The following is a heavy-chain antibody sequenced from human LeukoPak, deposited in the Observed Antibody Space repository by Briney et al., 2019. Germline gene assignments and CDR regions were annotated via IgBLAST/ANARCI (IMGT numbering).Heavy chain of an antibody. Sequence: SETLSLTCTVSGGSISSSSYYWGWIRQPPGKGLEWIGSIYYSGSTYYNPSLKSRVTISVDTSKNQFSLKLSSVTAADTAVYYCARHAGIDCYDPLDYFDYWGQGTLVTVSS. J-gene: IGHJ4*02. V-gene: IGHV4-39*01. CDR1: GGSISSSSYY. CDR3: ARHAGIDCYDPLDYFDY. CDR2: IYYSGST. D-gene: IGHD2-21*01.